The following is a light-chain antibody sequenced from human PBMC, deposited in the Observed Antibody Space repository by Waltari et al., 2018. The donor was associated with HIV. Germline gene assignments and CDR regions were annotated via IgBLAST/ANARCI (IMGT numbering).Light chain of an antibody. Sequence: QSVLTQPPSASGTPGQRVTISCSGSSSNIGSNTVNWYQQLPGTSPKLLIYYNNQRPPGVPDRFSGSQSGTSASLAISGLQSEDEADYYCAAWDDSLMGVFGGGTRLTVL. J-gene: IGLJ3*02. V-gene: IGLV1-44*01. CDR2: YNN. CDR1: SSNIGSNT. CDR3: AAWDDSLMGV.